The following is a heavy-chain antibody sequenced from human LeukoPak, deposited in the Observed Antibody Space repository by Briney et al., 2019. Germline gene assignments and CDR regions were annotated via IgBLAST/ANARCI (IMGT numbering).Heavy chain of an antibody. D-gene: IGHD6-19*01. V-gene: IGHV1-18*01. J-gene: IGHJ4*02. CDR2: ISAYNGNA. CDR3: ARDGDSSGWSGSDY. Sequence: GASVKVSCKASGYTFTSYGISWVRQAPGQGREWMGWISAYNGNANYAQKLQGRVTMTTDTSTSTAYMELRGLRCDETAVYYCARDGDSSGWSGSDYWGQGTLVTVSS. CDR1: GYTFTSYG.